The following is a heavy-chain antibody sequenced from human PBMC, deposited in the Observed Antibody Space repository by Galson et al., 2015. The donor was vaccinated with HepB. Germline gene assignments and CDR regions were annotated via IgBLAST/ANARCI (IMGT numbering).Heavy chain of an antibody. J-gene: IGHJ2*01. V-gene: IGHV3-23*01. CDR1: GFTFSNYA. D-gene: IGHD1-26*01. Sequence: SLRLSCAASGFTFSNYAMSWVRQAPGKGLEWVSTISGSVATTYSADSMKGRFTISRDNSKNTLYLQMNSLRAEDTAVYYCAKDVLWKVVGATPGHWYFDLWGRGTLVTVSS. CDR3: AKDVLWKVVGATPGHWYFDL. CDR2: ISGSVATT.